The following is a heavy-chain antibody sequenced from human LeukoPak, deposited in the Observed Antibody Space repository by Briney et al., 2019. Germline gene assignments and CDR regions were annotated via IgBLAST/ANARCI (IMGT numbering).Heavy chain of an antibody. J-gene: IGHJ4*02. D-gene: IGHD1-26*01. CDR2: IIPIFGTA. CDR1: GGTFSSYA. Sequence: ASVKVSCKASGGTFSSYAISWVRQAPGQGLEWMGRIIPIFGTANYAQKLQGRVTITTDESTSTAYMELSSLRSEDTAVYYCARETGWWESFDYWGQGTLVTVSS. V-gene: IGHV1-69*05. CDR3: ARETGWWESFDY.